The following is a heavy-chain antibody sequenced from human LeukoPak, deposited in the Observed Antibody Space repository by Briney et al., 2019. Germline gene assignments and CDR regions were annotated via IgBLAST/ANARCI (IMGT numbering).Heavy chain of an antibody. CDR1: GGSISSYY. D-gene: IGHD1-20*01. Sequence: SETLSLTCTVSGGSISSYYWSWIRQPAGKGPEWIGRVYTSGSTNYNPSLKSRVTMSVDTSKNQFSLKLSSVTAADTAVYYCARHLPITGTRLYYFDYWGQGTLVTVSS. CDR3: ARHLPITGTRLYYFDY. J-gene: IGHJ4*02. CDR2: VYTSGST. V-gene: IGHV4-4*07.